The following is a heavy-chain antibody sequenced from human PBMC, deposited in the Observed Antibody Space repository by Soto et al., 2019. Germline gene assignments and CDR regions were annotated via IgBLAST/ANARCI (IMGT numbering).Heavy chain of an antibody. D-gene: IGHD3-16*01. CDR1: GFTLSSKW. V-gene: IGHV3-74*03. Sequence: PGGSLRLSCAASGFTLSSKWMHWVRQTPGEGLVWVSRMNPGGTVTQYADSAKGRFTISRDNTKNTLYLQMDSLRAEDTALYYCAKDTNMKLRPAFDIWGQGTMVTVSS. CDR3: AKDTNMKLRPAFDI. J-gene: IGHJ3*02. CDR2: MNPGGTVT.